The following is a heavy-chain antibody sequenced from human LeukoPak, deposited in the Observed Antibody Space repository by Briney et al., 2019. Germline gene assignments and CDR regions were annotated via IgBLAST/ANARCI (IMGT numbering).Heavy chain of an antibody. CDR1: GDSIRSYY. CDR3: ARLEAGSFDY. J-gene: IGHJ4*02. D-gene: IGHD6-19*01. V-gene: IGHV4-59*08. CDR2: IYSSGST. Sequence: PSETLSLTCTVSGDSIRSYYWTWIRQPPGNGLEWIGYIYSSGSTNYNPSLKSRVTISVDMSKNQFSLKLNSVTAADTAVYYCARLEAGSFDYWGQGTLVTVSS.